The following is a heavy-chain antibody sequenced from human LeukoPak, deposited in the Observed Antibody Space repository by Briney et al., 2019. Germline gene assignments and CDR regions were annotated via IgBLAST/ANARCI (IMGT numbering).Heavy chain of an antibody. Sequence: PSETLSLTCAVYGGSFSGYYWSWIRQPPGKGLEWIGEINHSGSTNYNPSLKSRVTISVDTSKNQFPLKLSSVTAADTAVYYCARSFYDSSGYYLDYWGQGTLVTVSS. CDR3: ARSFYDSSGYYLDY. CDR1: GGSFSGYY. V-gene: IGHV4-34*01. CDR2: INHSGST. D-gene: IGHD3-22*01. J-gene: IGHJ4*02.